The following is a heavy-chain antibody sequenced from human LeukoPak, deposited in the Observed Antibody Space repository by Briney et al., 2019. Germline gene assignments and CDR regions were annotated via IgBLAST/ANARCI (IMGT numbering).Heavy chain of an antibody. CDR3: AKEGKHCSFLSCPIEY. D-gene: IGHD2-2*01. CDR2: VYQTGNT. Sequence: SETLSLTCAVSGASLSSDNWWTWVRPSPAKGLEWIGEVYQTGNTNYNPSLKSRVAISLDKSKNQFSLNLTSATAADTAIYYCAKEGKHCSFLSCPIEYWGRGVLVTVSS. CDR1: GASLSSDNW. V-gene: IGHV4-4*02. J-gene: IGHJ4*02.